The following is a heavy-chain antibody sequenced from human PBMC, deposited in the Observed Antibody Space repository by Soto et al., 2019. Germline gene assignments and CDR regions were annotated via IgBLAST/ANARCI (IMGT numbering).Heavy chain of an antibody. V-gene: IGHV4-39*01. CDR3: ARLGSSGWYQGAYFDY. D-gene: IGHD6-19*01. J-gene: IGHJ4*02. CDR2: ILYSGST. CDR1: GGSITRNNHY. Sequence: QLQLQESGPGLVKPSETLSLTCTVSGGSITRNNHYWGWIRQSPGKGPEWIGRILYSGSTNYHPSLETRITLSVATSKNLFPLKISSVTAADTALYYCARLGSSGWYQGAYFDYRAQGTLVTVSS.